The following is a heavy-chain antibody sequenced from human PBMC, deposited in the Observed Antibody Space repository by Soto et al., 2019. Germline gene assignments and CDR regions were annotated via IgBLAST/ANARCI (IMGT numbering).Heavy chain of an antibody. V-gene: IGHV1-58*02. CDR3: ARVGSSSSLAFDI. CDR2: IVVGNGHT. D-gene: IGHD6-6*01. J-gene: IGHJ3*02. Sequence: VKVSCKASGFTFINSAIQWVRQARGQGLEWMGWIVVGNGHTNYAQKFQERVSITTDISTSTAYMELSSLRSDDTAVYYCARVGSSSSLAFDIWGQGTMVTVSS. CDR1: GFTFINSA.